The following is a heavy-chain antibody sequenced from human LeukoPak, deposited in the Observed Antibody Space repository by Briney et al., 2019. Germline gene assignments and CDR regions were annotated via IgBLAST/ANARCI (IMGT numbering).Heavy chain of an antibody. J-gene: IGHJ5*02. CDR3: AREGTAIHYDFWRGFGSFWFDP. CDR2: INHSGST. D-gene: IGHD3-3*01. CDR1: GGSFSGYY. Sequence: SETLSLTCAVYGGSFSGYYWSWIRQPPGKGLEWIGEINHSGSTNYNPSLKSRVTISVETSKNQFSLKLSSVTAADTAVYYCAREGTAIHYDFWRGFGSFWFDPWGQGTLVTVSS. V-gene: IGHV4-34*01.